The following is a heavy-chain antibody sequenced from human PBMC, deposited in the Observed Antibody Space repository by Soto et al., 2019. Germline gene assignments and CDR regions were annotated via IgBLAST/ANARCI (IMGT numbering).Heavy chain of an antibody. V-gene: IGHV4-39*01. Sequence: SETLSLTCTVSRGSITSSNYYWAWIRQHPGKGLEWIGSFDYTGTTYYNSSLNGRVAISIDTSGNQFSLRLTSVTVADTAVYYCARQLFLTYYFDYWGQGTLVTVSS. CDR1: RGSITSSNYY. J-gene: IGHJ4*02. D-gene: IGHD3-10*02. CDR3: ARQLFLTYYFDY. CDR2: FDYTGTT.